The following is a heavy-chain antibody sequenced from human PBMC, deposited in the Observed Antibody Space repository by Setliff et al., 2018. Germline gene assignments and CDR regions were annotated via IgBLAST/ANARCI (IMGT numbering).Heavy chain of an antibody. CDR3: ARGAYSSSWYVGGVYGY. Sequence: GASVKVSCKASGYTFTSYYMHWVRQAPGQGLEWMGIINPSGGSTNYAQKLQGRVTMTTDTSTSTAYMELRSLRSDDTAVYYCARGAYSSSWYVGGVYGYWGQGTLVTVSS. CDR2: INPSGGST. V-gene: IGHV1-46*01. J-gene: IGHJ4*02. CDR1: GYTFTSYY. D-gene: IGHD6-13*01.